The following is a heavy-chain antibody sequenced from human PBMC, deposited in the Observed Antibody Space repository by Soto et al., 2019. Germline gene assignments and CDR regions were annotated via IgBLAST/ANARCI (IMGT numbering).Heavy chain of an antibody. D-gene: IGHD3-22*01. Sequence: QVQLVESGGGVVQPGRSLRLSCAASGFTFSSHGMHWVRQAPGKGLEWVAVVSYDGSNKYYADSVKGRFTISRDNSKNTLYLEMNSLRAEDAAVYYCGNGDSSGYEYFQHWGHGTLVTVSS. CDR2: VSYDGSNK. V-gene: IGHV3-30*03. J-gene: IGHJ1*01. CDR1: GFTFSSHG. CDR3: GNGDSSGYEYFQH.